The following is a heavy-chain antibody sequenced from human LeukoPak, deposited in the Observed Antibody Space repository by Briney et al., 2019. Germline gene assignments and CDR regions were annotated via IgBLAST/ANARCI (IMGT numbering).Heavy chain of an antibody. CDR3: ARDTRISAAGLDTGDAFDI. Sequence: SETLSLTCTVSVYSISIGYYWGWIRRPPGKGLEWIGSIYHSGSTYYNPSLRSRVTISIDTSKTQFSLKLSSVTAADTAVYYCARDTRISAAGLDTGDAFDIWGQGTMVTVSS. CDR2: IYHSGST. J-gene: IGHJ3*02. CDR1: VYSISIGYY. D-gene: IGHD6-13*01. V-gene: IGHV4-38-2*02.